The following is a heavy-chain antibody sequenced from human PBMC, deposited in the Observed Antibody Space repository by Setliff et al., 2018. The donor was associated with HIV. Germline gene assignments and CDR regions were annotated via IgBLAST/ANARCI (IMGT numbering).Heavy chain of an antibody. D-gene: IGHD3-22*01. Sequence: KPSETLSLTCTVSGDLINNHNWNWIRQSPEKGLEWLGNIRYSGTSNYNSSLKSRIVISLDTSKKQFSLHFYSVTAADTAVYYCARSRIRGYYDTSPAMAFDIWGQGTMVTVSS. CDR1: GDLINNHN. V-gene: IGHV4-59*08. CDR3: ARSRIRGYYDTSPAMAFDI. CDR2: IRYSGTS. J-gene: IGHJ3*02.